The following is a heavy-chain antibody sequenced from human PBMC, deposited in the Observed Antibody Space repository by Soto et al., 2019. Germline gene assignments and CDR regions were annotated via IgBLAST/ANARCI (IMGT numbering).Heavy chain of an antibody. J-gene: IGHJ5*02. CDR3: ARGNYTGTNWFDP. CDR2: ISYDGSNK. D-gene: IGHD1-26*01. CDR1: GFTFSSYA. Sequence: QVQLVESGGGVVQPGRSLRLSCAASGFTFSSYAMHWVRQAPGKGLEWVAVISYDGSNKYYADSVKGRFTISRDNSKNTLYVQMNSLRAEDTAVYYCARGNYTGTNWFDPWGQGTLVTVSS. V-gene: IGHV3-30-3*01.